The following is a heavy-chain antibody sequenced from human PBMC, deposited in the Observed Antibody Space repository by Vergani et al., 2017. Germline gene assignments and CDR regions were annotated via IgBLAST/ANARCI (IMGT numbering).Heavy chain of an antibody. D-gene: IGHD2-2*01. Sequence: QVQVVQSGAEVKKSGASVKVSCKTSGYTFSNYYMHWVRQAPGQGLEWMGIINPSGGSTSYAQKFQGRVTMTRDTSTSTVYMELSSLRSEDTAVYYCARDSRYWSSTSCYVGRDWFDPWGQGTLVTVSS. CDR1: GYTFSNYY. CDR2: INPSGGST. V-gene: IGHV1-46*01. CDR3: ARDSRYWSSTSCYVGRDWFDP. J-gene: IGHJ5*02.